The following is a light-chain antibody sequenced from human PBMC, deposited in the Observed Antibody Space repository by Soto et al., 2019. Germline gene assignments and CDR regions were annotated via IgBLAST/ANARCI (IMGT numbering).Light chain of an antibody. CDR2: GAS. Sequence: EIVMTQSPVTLSASPGESATLSCRASQSVDNNVAWYQQKPGQAPRLLIHGASTRATGFPARFSGSGSGTDFTLTISSLQSEDFAVYYCQQRSNWPPEITFGQGTRLEIK. J-gene: IGKJ5*01. CDR3: QQRSNWPPEIT. V-gene: IGKV3-15*01. CDR1: QSVDNN.